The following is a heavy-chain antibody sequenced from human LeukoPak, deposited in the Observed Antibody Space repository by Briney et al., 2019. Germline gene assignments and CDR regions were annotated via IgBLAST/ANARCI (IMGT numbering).Heavy chain of an antibody. Sequence: SETLSLTCTVSGGSISSYYWSWIRQPPGKGLEWIGYIYYSGSTNYNPSLKSRVTISVDTSKNQFSLKLSSVTAADTAVYYCARRYSGYDSEWYFDLWGRGTLVTVSS. V-gene: IGHV4-59*01. D-gene: IGHD5-12*01. CDR2: IYYSGST. CDR3: ARRYSGYDSEWYFDL. J-gene: IGHJ2*01. CDR1: GGSISSYY.